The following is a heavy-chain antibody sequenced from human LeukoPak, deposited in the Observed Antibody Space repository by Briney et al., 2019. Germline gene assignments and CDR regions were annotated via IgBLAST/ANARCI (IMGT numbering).Heavy chain of an antibody. CDR2: IVVGSGNT. D-gene: IGHD5-12*01. V-gene: IGHV1-58*02. CDR1: GFTFTRSA. J-gene: IGHJ4*02. CDR3: AADSGVYSGYEFDY. Sequence: GTSVKVSCKASGFTFTRSAMQWVRQARGQRVEWIGWIVVGSGNTNYAQMFQERVTITRDMSTDTAYMELSCLSSEDTAVYYCAADSGVYSGYEFDYWGQGTLVTVSS.